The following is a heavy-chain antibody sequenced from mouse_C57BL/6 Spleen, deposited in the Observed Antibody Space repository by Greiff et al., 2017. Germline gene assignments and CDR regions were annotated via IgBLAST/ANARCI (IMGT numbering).Heavy chain of an antibody. Sequence: QVQLQQSGAELVKPGASVKLSCKASGYTFTSYWMHWVKQRPGRGLEWIGRIAPNSGGTKYTEKFKSKATLTVDKPFSTAYMQISRLTSEDSAVYYCARGSSTPYYFDYWGQGTTLTVSS. V-gene: IGHV1-72*01. J-gene: IGHJ2*01. CDR2: IAPNSGGT. CDR1: GYTFTSYW. CDR3: ARGSSTPYYFDY. D-gene: IGHD1-1*01.